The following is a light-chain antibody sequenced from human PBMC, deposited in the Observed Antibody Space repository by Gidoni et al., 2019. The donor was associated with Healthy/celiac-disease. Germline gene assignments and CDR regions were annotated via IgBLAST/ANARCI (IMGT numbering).Light chain of an antibody. Sequence: DIQMTQSPSSLSASVVDRVTITCRESQSISSYLNWYQQKPGKAPKLLIYAASSLQSGVPSRFSGSGSGTDFTLTISSLQPEDFATYYCQQSYSTPFTFXPXTKVDIK. CDR1: QSISSY. CDR3: QQSYSTPFT. J-gene: IGKJ3*01. V-gene: IGKV1-39*01. CDR2: AAS.